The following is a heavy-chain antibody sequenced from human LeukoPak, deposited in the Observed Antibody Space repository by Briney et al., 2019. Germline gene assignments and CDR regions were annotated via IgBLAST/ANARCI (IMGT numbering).Heavy chain of an antibody. CDR2: ISSDGNHK. J-gene: IGHJ4*02. CDR3: AKAGAYDSSGYYYYLDY. V-gene: IGHV3-30*18. D-gene: IGHD3-22*01. CDR1: GFTLSTFG. Sequence: PGGSLRLSCAAFGFTLSTFGNHWVRQAPGKGLEWVASISSDGNHKYYVGSVEGRFTISRDNSRNTLYLQMNSLRTEDTAVYYCAKAGAYDSSGYYYYLDYWGQGTLVTVPS.